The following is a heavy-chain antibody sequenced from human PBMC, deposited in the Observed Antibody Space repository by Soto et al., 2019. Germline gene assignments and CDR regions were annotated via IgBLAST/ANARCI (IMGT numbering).Heavy chain of an antibody. J-gene: IGHJ3*02. CDR1: GGTFTSYG. Sequence: ASVKVSCKASGGTFTSYGISWVRQAPGQGLEWMGWISAYNGNTKYAQNLQGRVTMTTDTSTSTAYMELRSLRSDDTAVYYCARDYLDTAPDIWGQGTMVTVSS. V-gene: IGHV1-18*01. CDR3: ARDYLDTAPDI. CDR2: ISAYNGNT. D-gene: IGHD5-18*01.